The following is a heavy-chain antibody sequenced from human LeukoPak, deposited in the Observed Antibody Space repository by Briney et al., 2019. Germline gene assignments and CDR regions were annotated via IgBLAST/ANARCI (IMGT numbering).Heavy chain of an antibody. V-gene: IGHV4-59*01. CDR1: GGSIRSYY. CDR2: IYYSGRT. Sequence: SETLSLTCTVSGGSIRSYYWSWIRQPPGKGLEWIGHIYYSGRTNYNPSLKSRVTISVDTSKNQFSLKLSSVTAADTAVYYCARGSDPLFGVVIFDYWGQGTLVTVSP. J-gene: IGHJ4*02. CDR3: ARGSDPLFGVVIFDY. D-gene: IGHD3-3*01.